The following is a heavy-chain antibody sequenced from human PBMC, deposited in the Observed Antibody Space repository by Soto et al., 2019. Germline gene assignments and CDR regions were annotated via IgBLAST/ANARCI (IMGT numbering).Heavy chain of an antibody. CDR2: FGGSGGT. CDR1: GFIFSNYS. Sequence: EVQVLESGGGLVQPGGSLRLSCVGSGFIFSNYSMAWVRQAPGKGLEWVSGFGGSGGTYYADSVTGRYTISRDNSKNTLYLQMNSLRVEDTAVYYCAKSQSSLYSMDVWGKGTAVTVSS. V-gene: IGHV3-23*01. CDR3: AKSQSSLYSMDV. J-gene: IGHJ6*03.